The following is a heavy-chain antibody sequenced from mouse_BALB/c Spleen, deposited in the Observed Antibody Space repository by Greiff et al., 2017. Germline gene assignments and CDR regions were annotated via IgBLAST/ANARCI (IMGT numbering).Heavy chain of an antibody. J-gene: IGHJ3*01. CDR3: SRSSMVRCWFAY. CDR2: FIPGSGGT. CDR1: GYAFTNYL. Sequence: VQLQQSGAELVRPGTSVKVSCKASGYAFTNYLIEWVKQRPGQGLEWIGVFIPGSGGTNYNEKFKGKATLTADKSSSTAYMQLSSMTADDSAVYCGSRSSMVRCWFAYWGQGTLVTVSA. D-gene: IGHD2-2*01. V-gene: IGHV1-54*01.